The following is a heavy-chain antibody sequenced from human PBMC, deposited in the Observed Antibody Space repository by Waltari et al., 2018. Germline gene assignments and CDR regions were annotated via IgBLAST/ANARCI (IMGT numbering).Heavy chain of an antibody. V-gene: IGHV3-30*01. Sequence: QVQLVESGGGVVQPGRSVRLSCAAPAFTYRTSIIHWVRQAPGKGLEWVAAMSYDGFSKYYADSVKGRFSIGRDDSQNTVYLQANSLTTEDTAVYYCGREGGTSGYSGYLDTWGQGTLVTVSS. CDR2: MSYDGFSK. J-gene: IGHJ4*02. CDR1: AFTYRTSI. CDR3: GREGGTSGYSGYLDT. D-gene: IGHD2-15*01.